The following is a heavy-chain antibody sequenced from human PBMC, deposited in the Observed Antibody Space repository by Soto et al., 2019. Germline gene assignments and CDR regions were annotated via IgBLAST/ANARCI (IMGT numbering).Heavy chain of an antibody. CDR3: ARKQITMVRGVNVNWFDP. J-gene: IGHJ5*02. Sequence: SSETLSLTCTVSGGSISSYYWSWIRQPPGKGLEWIGYIYYSGSTNYNPSLKSRVTISVDTSKNQFSLKLSSVTAADTAVYYCARKQITMVRGVNVNWFDPWGQGTLVSVSS. CDR1: GGSISSYY. V-gene: IGHV4-59*01. D-gene: IGHD3-10*01. CDR2: IYYSGST.